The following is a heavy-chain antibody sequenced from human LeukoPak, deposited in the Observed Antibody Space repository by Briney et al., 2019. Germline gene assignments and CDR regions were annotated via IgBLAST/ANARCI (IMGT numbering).Heavy chain of an antibody. Sequence: GGSLRLSCAASGFTFSSYGMHWVRKAPGKGLEWVAVISYDGSNKYYADSVKGRFTISRDNSKNTLYLQMNSLRAEDTAVYYCAKDFGFKSVYYYYGMDVWGQGTTVTVSS. CDR2: ISYDGSNK. J-gene: IGHJ6*02. D-gene: IGHD3-16*01. V-gene: IGHV3-30*18. CDR3: AKDFGFKSVYYYYGMDV. CDR1: GFTFSSYG.